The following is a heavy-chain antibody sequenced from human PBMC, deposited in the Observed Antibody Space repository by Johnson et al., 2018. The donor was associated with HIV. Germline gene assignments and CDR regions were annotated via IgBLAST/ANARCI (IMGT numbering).Heavy chain of an antibody. CDR2: IYSGGST. D-gene: IGHD1-26*01. CDR1: GFTVSSNY. V-gene: IGHV3-66*01. Sequence: VQLVESGGDLVQPGGSLRLSCAASGFTVSSNYMSWVRQAPGKGLEWVSVIYSGGSTYYADSVKGRFTISRDNSKNTLYLQMNSLRVEDTAVYYCARDPGGSLGAFDIWGQGTIVTVSS. J-gene: IGHJ3*02. CDR3: ARDPGGSLGAFDI.